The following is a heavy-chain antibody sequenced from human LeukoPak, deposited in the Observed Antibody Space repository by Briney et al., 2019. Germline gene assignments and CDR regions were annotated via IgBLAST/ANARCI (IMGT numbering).Heavy chain of an antibody. CDR3: ARRLYSSSWYVIYYYMDV. CDR2: INHGGST. Sequence: SETLSLTCAVYGGSFSGYYWSWIRQPPGKGLEWIGEINHGGSTNYNPSLKSRVTISVDTSKNQFSLKLSSVTAADTAVYYCARRLYSSSWYVIYYYMDVWGKGTTVTVSS. J-gene: IGHJ6*03. D-gene: IGHD6-13*01. V-gene: IGHV4-34*01. CDR1: GGSFSGYY.